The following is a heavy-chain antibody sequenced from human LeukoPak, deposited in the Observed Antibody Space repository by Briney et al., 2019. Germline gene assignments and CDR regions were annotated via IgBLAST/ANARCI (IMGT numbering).Heavy chain of an antibody. J-gene: IGHJ4*02. Sequence: PGGSLRLSCAASGXTFSSYWVNWVRQAPGKGLEWVGNINLDGGEKYYVDSVKGRFTISRDNAKNSLYLQMNSLRAEDTAVYYCARTLTGWHYFDYWGQGTLVTVSS. V-gene: IGHV3-7*04. CDR1: GXTFSSYW. D-gene: IGHD3-9*01. CDR2: INLDGGEK. CDR3: ARTLTGWHYFDY.